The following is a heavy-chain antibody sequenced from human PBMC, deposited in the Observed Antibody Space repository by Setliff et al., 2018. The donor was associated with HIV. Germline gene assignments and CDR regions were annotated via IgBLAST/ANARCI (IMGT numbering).Heavy chain of an antibody. CDR1: GYTFTSYW. V-gene: IGHV5-51*01. Sequence: GESLKISCKGSGYTFTSYWIGWVRQMPGEGLEWMGVIYPGDSDTRYSPSLQGRVTISADKSINTAYLQWSSLQASDTAMYYSARRASKASLDYWGQGTLVTVSS. CDR3: ARRASKASLDY. CDR2: IYPGDSDT. J-gene: IGHJ4*02.